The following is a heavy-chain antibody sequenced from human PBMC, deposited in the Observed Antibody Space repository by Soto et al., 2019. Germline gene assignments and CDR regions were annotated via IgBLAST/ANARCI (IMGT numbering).Heavy chain of an antibody. CDR3: AKESGDYPYYYYGMDV. V-gene: IGHV3-30*18. Sequence: GGSLRLSCAASGFTFSSYGMHWVRQAPGKGLEWVAVISYDGSNKYYADSVKGRFTISRDNSKNTLYLQMNSLRAEDTAVYYCAKESGDYPYYYYGMDVWGQGTTVTVSS. CDR2: ISYDGSNK. CDR1: GFTFSSYG. D-gene: IGHD4-17*01. J-gene: IGHJ6*02.